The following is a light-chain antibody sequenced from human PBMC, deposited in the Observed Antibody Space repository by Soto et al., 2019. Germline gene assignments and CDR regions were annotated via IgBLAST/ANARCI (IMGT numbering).Light chain of an antibody. CDR3: LQHNSYPQT. Sequence: DIQMTQSPSSLSASVGDRVTITCRASQGIRDALGWYQQKPGKAPKRLVYAASSLQSGVPSRFSGSGSGTEFTLTIRSLQPEDFTTYYCLQHNSYPQTCGQGTKVEIK. J-gene: IGKJ1*01. V-gene: IGKV1-17*01. CDR1: QGIRDA. CDR2: AAS.